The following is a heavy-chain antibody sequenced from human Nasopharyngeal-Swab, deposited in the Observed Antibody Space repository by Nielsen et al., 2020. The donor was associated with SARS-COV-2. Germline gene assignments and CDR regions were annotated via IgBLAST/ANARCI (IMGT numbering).Heavy chain of an antibody. D-gene: IGHD3/OR15-3a*01. Sequence: WIRQPPGKALEWLALIDWDDDKYYSTSLKTRLTISKDTSKNQMVLTMTNMDPVDTATYYCARIPPLDYYFDYWGQGTLVTVSS. CDR3: ARIPPLDYYFDY. V-gene: IGHV2-70*01. CDR2: IDWDDDK. J-gene: IGHJ4*02.